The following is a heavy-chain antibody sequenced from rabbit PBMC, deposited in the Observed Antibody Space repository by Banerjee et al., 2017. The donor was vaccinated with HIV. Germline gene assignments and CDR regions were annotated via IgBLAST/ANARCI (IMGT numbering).Heavy chain of an antibody. CDR1: GFSFSNKYV. J-gene: IGHJ4*01. CDR2: INTSTGNT. Sequence: QSLEESGGDLVKPEGSLTLTCTASGFSFSNKYVMCWVRQAPGKGLEWIACINTSTGNTVYASWAKGRFTISKTSSTTVTLQMTSLTAADTATYFCARDLTGIMGWNFNLWGQGTLVTVS. D-gene: IGHD7-1*01. V-gene: IGHV1S40*01. CDR3: ARDLTGIMGWNFNL.